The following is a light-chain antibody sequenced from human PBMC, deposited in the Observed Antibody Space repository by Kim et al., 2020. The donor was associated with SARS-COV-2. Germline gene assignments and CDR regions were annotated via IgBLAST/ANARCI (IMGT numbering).Light chain of an antibody. Sequence: YELTQPPSVSVSPGQTASITCSGDKLGDKYACWYQQKPGQSPVLVTYQDSKRPSGIPERFSGSNSGNTATLTISGTQAMDEADYYCQAWDSSTYWVFGGGTQLTVL. J-gene: IGLJ3*02. V-gene: IGLV3-1*01. CDR3: QAWDSSTYWV. CDR1: KLGDKY. CDR2: QDS.